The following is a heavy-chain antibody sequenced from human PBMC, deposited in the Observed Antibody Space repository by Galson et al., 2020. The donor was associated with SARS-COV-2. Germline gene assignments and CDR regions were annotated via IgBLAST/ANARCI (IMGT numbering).Heavy chain of an antibody. CDR3: TTATDYAQNY. CDR1: GFTFSDAW. CDR2: IKSKTDGGTT. Sequence: GGSLRLSCAASGFTFSDAWMSWVRQAPGTGLEWVGRIKSKTDGGTTDYAAPLKGSFTISRDDSKNTLYLQMNSLNAEDTAVYYCTTATDYAQNYWGQGTLVTVSS. J-gene: IGHJ4*02. D-gene: IGHD4-17*01. V-gene: IGHV3-15*01.